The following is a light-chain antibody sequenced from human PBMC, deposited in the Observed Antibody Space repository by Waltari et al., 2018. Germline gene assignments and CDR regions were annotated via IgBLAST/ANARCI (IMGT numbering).Light chain of an antibody. V-gene: IGLV3-21*04. CDR1: DIGSQS. J-gene: IGLJ2*01. Sequence: SYVLTQPHSVSVAPGKTARITCGGNDIGSQSVHWYQQKPGQAPVLVIFFVSDRPSGISERFSGSKSGNTATLTIRRVEAGDEADYFCQVWDGTSDQPVFGGGTKLTVL. CDR3: QVWDGTSDQPV. CDR2: FVS.